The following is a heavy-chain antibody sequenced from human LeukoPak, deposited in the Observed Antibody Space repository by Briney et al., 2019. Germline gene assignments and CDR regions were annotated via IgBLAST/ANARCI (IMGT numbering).Heavy chain of an antibody. V-gene: IGHV4-34*01. CDR1: GGSFSGYY. CDR3: AGGQGYYDFWSGYYHDAFDI. J-gene: IGHJ3*02. D-gene: IGHD3-3*01. CDR2: INHSGST. Sequence: SETLSLTCAVYGGSFSGYYWSWIRQPPGKGLEWIGEINHSGSTNYNPSLKSRVTISVDTSKNQFSLKLSSVTAADTAVYYCAGGQGYYDFWSGYYHDAFDIWGQGTMVTVSS.